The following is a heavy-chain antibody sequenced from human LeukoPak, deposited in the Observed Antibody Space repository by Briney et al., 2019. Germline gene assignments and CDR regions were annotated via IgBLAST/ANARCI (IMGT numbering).Heavy chain of an antibody. CDR2: INNGGSIT. CDR1: GHTFSRFR. CDR3: AKDAVWFGVPRCYI. D-gene: IGHD3-10*01. Sequence: PGGSLRLSCAASGHTFSRFRTHWVRHTPGKGLVYISHINNGGSITYYTDSVRGGFTPSRENAENTLYLQMYSLRAENTGVYCFAKDAVWFGVPRCYIGGQGTMVTVSS. J-gene: IGHJ3*02. V-gene: IGHV3-74*01.